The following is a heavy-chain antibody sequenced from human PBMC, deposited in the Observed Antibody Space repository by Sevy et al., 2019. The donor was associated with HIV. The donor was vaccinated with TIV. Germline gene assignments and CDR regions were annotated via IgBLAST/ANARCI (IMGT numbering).Heavy chain of an antibody. J-gene: IGHJ4*02. CDR1: GGTFSSYA. CDR2: IIPIFGTA. V-gene: IGHV1-69*13. D-gene: IGHD2-15*01. CDR3: ARATGYCSGGSCYPRIFDY. Sequence: ASLKVSCKASGGTFSSYAISWVRQAPGQGLEWMGGIIPIFGTANYAQKFQGRVTITADGSTCTAYMELRSLRSEDTAVDYCARATGYCSGGSCYPRIFDYWGQGTLVTVSS.